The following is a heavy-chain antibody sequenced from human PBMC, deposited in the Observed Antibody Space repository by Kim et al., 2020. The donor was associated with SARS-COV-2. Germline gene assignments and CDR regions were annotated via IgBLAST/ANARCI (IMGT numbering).Heavy chain of an antibody. CDR2: INSDGSST. CDR3: ASDSTEVAGSGVDY. V-gene: IGHV3-74*01. CDR1: GFNFRRYW. D-gene: IGHD6-19*01. J-gene: IGHJ4*02. Sequence: GGSLRLSCAASGFNFRRYWMHWVRQAPGKGLVWVSRINSDGSSTNYADSVKGRFTISRDNAWNTLYLQMNRLRAEDTAVYYCASDSTEVAGSGVDYWGQG.